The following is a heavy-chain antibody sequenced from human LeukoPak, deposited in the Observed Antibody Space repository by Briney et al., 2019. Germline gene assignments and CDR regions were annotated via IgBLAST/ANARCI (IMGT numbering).Heavy chain of an antibody. J-gene: IGHJ4*02. Sequence: SQTLSLTCAVSGDSVSSNSAAWHWIRQSPSRGLEWLGRTYYKSKWYNDYALSVKSRITINPDTSKNQFSLHLNSVTPEDTAVYYCARQGEMATNFDYWGQGTLVTVSS. CDR1: GDSVSSNSAA. D-gene: IGHD5-24*01. V-gene: IGHV6-1*01. CDR2: TYYKSKWYN. CDR3: ARQGEMATNFDY.